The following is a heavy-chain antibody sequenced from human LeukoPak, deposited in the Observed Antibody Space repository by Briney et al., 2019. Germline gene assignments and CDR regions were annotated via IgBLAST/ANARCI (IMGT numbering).Heavy chain of an antibody. CDR1: GFTISSYA. CDR3: AKVNFDWLLRYDY. CDR2: ISGSGGST. V-gene: IGHV3-23*01. D-gene: IGHD3-9*01. Sequence: GGSLRLSCAASGFTISSYAMSWVRQAPGKGLEWVSAISGSGGSTYYADSVKGRFTISRDNSKNTLYLQMNSLRAEDTAVYYCAKVNFDWLLRYDYWGQGTLVTVSS. J-gene: IGHJ4*02.